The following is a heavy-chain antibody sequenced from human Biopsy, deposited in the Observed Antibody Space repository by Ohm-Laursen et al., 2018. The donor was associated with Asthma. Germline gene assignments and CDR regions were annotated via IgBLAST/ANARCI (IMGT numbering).Heavy chain of an antibody. CDR2: VNTGNGDT. CDR3: ARTYYDFLTGQVKDVFGV. Sequence: ASVKVSCKASGYNFISFAIHWVRQAPGQRLEWMGWVNTGNGDTKYSQKFQGGVTITRDTSASTAYMELRSLRSEDTATYYCARTYYDFLTGQVKDVFGVWGQGTMVTVSS. J-gene: IGHJ3*01. V-gene: IGHV1-3*04. CDR1: GYNFISFA. D-gene: IGHD3-9*01.